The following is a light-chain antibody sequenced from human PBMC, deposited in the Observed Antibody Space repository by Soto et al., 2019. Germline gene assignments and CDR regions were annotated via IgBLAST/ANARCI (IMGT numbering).Light chain of an antibody. Sequence: QSVLTQPPSTSGTPGQRVTISCSGSTSNIGRNYVYWYQQFPGTASKLLIYRNNQRTSGVPDRFSGSRPDTSASLAIRGLRSEDEAYYFCASWDDSLSAEVFGTGTKLTVL. CDR3: ASWDDSLSAEV. J-gene: IGLJ1*01. CDR2: RNN. CDR1: TSNIGRNY. V-gene: IGLV1-47*01.